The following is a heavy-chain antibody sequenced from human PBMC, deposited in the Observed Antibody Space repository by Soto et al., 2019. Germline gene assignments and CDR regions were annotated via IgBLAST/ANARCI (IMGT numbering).Heavy chain of an antibody. CDR3: AKHRGGAVITPPDY. Sequence: GGSLRLSCAASGFTFGSYARSWVRQAPGKGLEWVSAISGSGGNTYYADSVEGRFTISRDNAENTLYLQMSSLRADDTAIYYCAKHRGGAVITPPDYWGQGTLVTVSS. V-gene: IGHV3-23*01. CDR2: ISGSGGNT. J-gene: IGHJ4*02. CDR1: GFTFGSYA. D-gene: IGHD6-19*01.